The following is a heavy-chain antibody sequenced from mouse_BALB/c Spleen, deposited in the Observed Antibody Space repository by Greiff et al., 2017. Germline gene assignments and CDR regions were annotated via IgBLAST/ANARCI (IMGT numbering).Heavy chain of an antibody. V-gene: IGHV5-6-2*01. CDR1: GFTFSSYY. Sequence: EVQGVESGGGLVKLGGSLKLSCAASGFTFSSYYMSWVRQTPEKRLELVAAINSNGGSTYYPDTVKGRFTISRDNAKNTLYLQMSSLKSEDTALYYCARHGRGYDGDWGQGTLVTVSA. CDR2: INSNGGST. D-gene: IGHD2-3*01. CDR3: ARHGRGYDGD. J-gene: IGHJ3*01.